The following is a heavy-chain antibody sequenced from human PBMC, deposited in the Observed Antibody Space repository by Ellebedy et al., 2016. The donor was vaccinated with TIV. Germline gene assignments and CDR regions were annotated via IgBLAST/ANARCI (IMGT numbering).Heavy chain of an antibody. CDR1: GGTFSSYA. CDR3: ARCQLVLRYFDL. J-gene: IGHJ2*01. V-gene: IGHV1-69*13. CDR2: IIPIFGTA. Sequence: AASVKVSCKASGGTFSSYAISWVRQAPGQGLEWMGGIIPIFGTANYAQKFQGRVTITADESTSTAYMELSSLRSEDTAVYYCARCQLVLRYFDLWGRGTLVTVSS. D-gene: IGHD6-13*01.